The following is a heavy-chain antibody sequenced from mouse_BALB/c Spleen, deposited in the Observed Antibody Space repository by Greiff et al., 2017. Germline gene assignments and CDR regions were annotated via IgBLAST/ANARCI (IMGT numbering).Heavy chain of an antibody. V-gene: IGHV1-54*01. J-gene: IGHJ2*01. CDR1: GYAFTNYL. CDR2: INPGSGGT. Sequence: VMVVESGAELVRPGTSVKVSCKASGYAFTNYLIEWVKQRPGQGLEWIGVINPGSGGTNYNEKFKGKATLTADKSSSTAYMQLSSLTSDDSAVYFCARKEYYFDYWGQGTTLTVSS. CDR3: ARKEYYFDY.